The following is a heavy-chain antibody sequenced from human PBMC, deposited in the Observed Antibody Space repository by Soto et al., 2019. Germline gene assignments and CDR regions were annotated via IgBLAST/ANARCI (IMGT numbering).Heavy chain of an antibody. CDR3: ARRRVYDDLDY. D-gene: IGHD4-17*01. CDR1: GGSFSGYY. J-gene: IGHJ4*02. V-gene: IGHV4-34*01. CDR2: INHSGST. Sequence: SETLSLTCAFYGGSFSGYYWSWIRQPPGKGLEWIGEINHSGSTNYNPSLKSRVTISVDTSKNQFSLKLSSVTAADTAVYYCARRRVYDDLDYWGQGTLVTVSS.